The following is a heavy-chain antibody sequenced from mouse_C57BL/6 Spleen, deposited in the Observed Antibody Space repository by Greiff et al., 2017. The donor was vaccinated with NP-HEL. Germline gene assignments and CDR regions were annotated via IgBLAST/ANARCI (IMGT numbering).Heavy chain of an antibody. CDR3: ARGGDGSNYAMDY. V-gene: IGHV1-82*01. CDR1: GYAFSSSW. D-gene: IGHD2-3*01. Sequence: QVQLQQSGPELVKPGASVKISCKASGYAFSSSWMNWVKQRPGKGLEWIGRIYPGDGDTNYNGKFKGKATLTADKSSSTAYMQLSSLTSEESAVYFCARGGDGSNYAMDYWGQGTSVTVSS. J-gene: IGHJ4*01. CDR2: IYPGDGDT.